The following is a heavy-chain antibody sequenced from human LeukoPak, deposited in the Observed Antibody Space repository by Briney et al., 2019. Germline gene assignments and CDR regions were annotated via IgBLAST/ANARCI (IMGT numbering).Heavy chain of an antibody. J-gene: IGHJ5*02. CDR1: GFTFSSYE. CDR3: ARSHPQYGSAQDNWFDP. V-gene: IGHV3-21*01. D-gene: IGHD3-10*01. Sequence: GGSLRLSCAASGFTFSSYEMNWVRQAPGKGLEWVSSISTSSIYIYYADSVKGRFTISRDNAKNSLYLQMNSLRAEDTAVYYCARSHPQYGSAQDNWFDPWGQGTLVTVSS. CDR2: ISTSSIYI.